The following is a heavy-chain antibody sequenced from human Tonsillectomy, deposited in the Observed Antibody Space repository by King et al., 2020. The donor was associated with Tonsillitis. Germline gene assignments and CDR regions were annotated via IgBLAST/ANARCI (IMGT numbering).Heavy chain of an antibody. CDR3: ARDLGSSGWSDTFDY. Sequence: VQLVESGGGLVQPGGSLRLSCAASGFTFSSYSMNWVRQAPGKGLEWVSYISSSSSTIYYADSVKGRFTISRDNAKNSLYLQMNSLRDEDTAVYYCARDLGSSGWSDTFDYWGQGTLVIVSS. V-gene: IGHV3-48*02. CDR1: GFTFSSYS. J-gene: IGHJ4*02. D-gene: IGHD6-19*01. CDR2: ISSSSSTI.